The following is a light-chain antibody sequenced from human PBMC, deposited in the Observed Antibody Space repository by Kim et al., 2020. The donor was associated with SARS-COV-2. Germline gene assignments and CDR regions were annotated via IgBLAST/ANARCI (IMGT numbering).Light chain of an antibody. J-gene: IGLJ3*02. CDR1: SSDVGDYNY. CDR3: SSYTSSSTLWV. V-gene: IGLV2-14*03. Sequence: QSALTQPASVSGSPGQSITISCNGTSSDVGDYNYVSWYQQHPGKAPKLMIYDVSVRPSGVSNRFSGSKSGNTASLIISGLQAEDEADYHCSSYTSSSTLWVFGGGTQLTVL. CDR2: DVS.